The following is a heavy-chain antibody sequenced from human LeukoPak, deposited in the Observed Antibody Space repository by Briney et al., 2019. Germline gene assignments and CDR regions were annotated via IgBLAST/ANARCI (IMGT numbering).Heavy chain of an antibody. CDR2: ISHDSGIK. CDR1: GFSFSRDS. Sequence: PGGSLRLSCAASGFSFSRDSMNWVRQAPGKGLEWISYISHDSGIKYYADSVRGRFAISRDNAKNSLYLQMHNLRAEDTAVYYCAKEGSSSWPHDAFDIWGQGTMVTVSS. CDR3: AKEGSSSWPHDAFDI. V-gene: IGHV3-48*01. D-gene: IGHD6-13*01. J-gene: IGHJ3*02.